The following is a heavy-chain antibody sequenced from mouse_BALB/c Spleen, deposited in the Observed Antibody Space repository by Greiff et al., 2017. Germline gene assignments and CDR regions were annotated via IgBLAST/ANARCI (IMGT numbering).Heavy chain of an antibody. V-gene: IGHV1S34*01. CDR1: GYSFTGYY. CDR2: ISCYNGAT. CDR3: ARLGRLRRYMDY. D-gene: IGHD3-2*02. Sequence: LVKTGASVKISCKASGYSFTGYYMHWVKQSHGKSLEWIGHISCYNGATSYNQKFKGKATFTVDTSSSTAYMQFNSLTSEDSAVYYCARLGRLRRYMDYWGQGTTLTVSS. J-gene: IGHJ2*01.